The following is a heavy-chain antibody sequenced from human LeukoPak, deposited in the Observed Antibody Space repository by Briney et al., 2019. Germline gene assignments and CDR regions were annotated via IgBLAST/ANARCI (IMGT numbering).Heavy chain of an antibody. J-gene: IGHJ1*01. Sequence: PGGSLRLSCAASGFTVSSNYMSWVRQAPGKGLEWVSCIYSDGSTYYADSVKGRFTISRDNSKNTLYLQMNSLRAEDTAVYYCARDVAVASFQHWGQGTLVTVSS. D-gene: IGHD6-19*01. CDR2: IYSDGST. V-gene: IGHV3-66*01. CDR3: ARDVAVASFQH. CDR1: GFTVSSNY.